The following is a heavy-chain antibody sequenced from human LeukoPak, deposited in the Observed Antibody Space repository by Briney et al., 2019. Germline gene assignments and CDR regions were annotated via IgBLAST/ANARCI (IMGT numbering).Heavy chain of an antibody. D-gene: IGHD6-13*01. CDR2: IYTSGST. Sequence: SETLSLTCTVSGGSISSYYWSWIRQPAGKGLEWIGRIYTSGSTNYNPSLKSRVTMSVDTSKNQFSLKLSSVTAADTAVYYCARGAIAAAVPHWFDPWGQGTLVTVSS. CDR3: ARGAIAAAVPHWFDP. CDR1: GGSISSYY. V-gene: IGHV4-4*07. J-gene: IGHJ5*02.